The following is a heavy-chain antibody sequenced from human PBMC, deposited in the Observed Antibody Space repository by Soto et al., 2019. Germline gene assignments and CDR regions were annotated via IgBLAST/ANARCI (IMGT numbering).Heavy chain of an antibody. Sequence: QVQLVQSGVEVKKPGASVKVSCKASGYTFVDYGFSWVRQAPGQGLEWMGWISPYNGNTHYVETFQGRVTMTTDTSTRTAFIELRTLTSDDTALYYWARVPTPTHGDSNKNNFLDPWGQGTLVTVSS. CDR1: GYTFVDYG. V-gene: IGHV1-18*04. J-gene: IGHJ5*02. D-gene: IGHD3-10*01. CDR3: ARVPTPTHGDSNKNNFLDP. CDR2: ISPYNGNT.